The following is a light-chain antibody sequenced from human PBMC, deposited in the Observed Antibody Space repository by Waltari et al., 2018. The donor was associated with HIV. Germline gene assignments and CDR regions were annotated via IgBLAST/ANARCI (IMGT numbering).Light chain of an antibody. V-gene: IGKV3-20*01. J-gene: IGKJ4*01. CDR1: QSVGSTY. Sequence: EIVLTQSPGTLSLTSGERATLSRRASQSVGSTYLAWYKQKPGQAPRLLMYGTSSRATGTPDRFSGSGSGTDFTLTISRLEPEDVAVYYCQQYGSSPLTFGGGTKVEIK. CDR2: GTS. CDR3: QQYGSSPLT.